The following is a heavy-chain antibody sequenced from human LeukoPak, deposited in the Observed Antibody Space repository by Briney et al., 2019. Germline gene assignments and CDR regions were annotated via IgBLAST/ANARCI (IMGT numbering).Heavy chain of an antibody. CDR1: GGSISSGGYY. D-gene: IGHD3-10*01. V-gene: IGHV4-30-2*01. J-gene: IGHJ5*02. CDR3: ARDPGILRITMVRGKGVWFDP. CDR2: IYHSGST. Sequence: SETLSLTCTVSGGSISSGGYYWSWIRQPPGKGLEWIGYIYHSGSTYYNPSLKSRVTISVDRSKNQFSLKLSSVTAADTAVYYCARDPGILRITMVRGKGVWFDPWGQGTLVTVSS.